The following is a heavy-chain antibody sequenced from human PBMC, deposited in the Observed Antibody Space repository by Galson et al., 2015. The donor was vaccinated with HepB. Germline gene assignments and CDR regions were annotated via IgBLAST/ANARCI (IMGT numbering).Heavy chain of an antibody. D-gene: IGHD4-23*01. J-gene: IGHJ4*02. CDR3: AREPPLRWSEDY. CDR1: GYTFTGYY. Sequence: QSGAEVKKPGESLRISCKASGYTFTGYYMHWVRQAPGQGLEWMGWINPNSGGTNYAQKFQGRVTMTRDTSISTAYMELSRLRSDDTAVYYCAREPPLRWSEDYWSQGTLATVSS. CDR2: INPNSGGT. V-gene: IGHV1-2*02.